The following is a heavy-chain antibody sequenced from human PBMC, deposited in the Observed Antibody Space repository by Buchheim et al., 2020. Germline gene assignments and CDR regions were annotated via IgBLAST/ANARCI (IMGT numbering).Heavy chain of an antibody. D-gene: IGHD2-2*01. J-gene: IGHJ4*02. Sequence: EVQLLESGGGLVQPGGSLRLSCAASGFTFSSYAMSWVRQAPGKGLEWVSAISGSGGSTYYADSVKGRFTTSRDNSKNTLYLQMNSLRAEDTAVYYCAKDRWPRVIVVVPAAIVFDYWGQGTL. V-gene: IGHV3-23*01. CDR3: AKDRWPRVIVVVPAAIVFDY. CDR1: GFTFSSYA. CDR2: ISGSGGST.